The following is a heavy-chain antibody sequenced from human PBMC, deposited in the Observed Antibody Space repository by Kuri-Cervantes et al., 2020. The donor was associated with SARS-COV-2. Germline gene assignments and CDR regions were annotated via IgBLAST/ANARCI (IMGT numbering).Heavy chain of an antibody. CDR1: GFTFNNYA. V-gene: IGHV3-30*04. D-gene: IGHD3-10*01. CDR3: ARDVGGWFDP. CDR2: ISYEGSIK. J-gene: IGHJ5*02. Sequence: GESLKISCAASGFTFNNYAFHWVRQFPGKGLEWVAFISYEGSIKHYADSVKGRFTISRDNSKNTLYLQMNSLRAEDTAVYYCARDVGGWFDPWGQGTLVTVSS.